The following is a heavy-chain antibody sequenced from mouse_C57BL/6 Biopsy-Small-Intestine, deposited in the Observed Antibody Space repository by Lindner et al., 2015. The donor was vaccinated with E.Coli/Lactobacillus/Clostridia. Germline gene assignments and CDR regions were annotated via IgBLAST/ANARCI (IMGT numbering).Heavy chain of an antibody. CDR2: IYPGSGKS. V-gene: IGHV1-66*01. D-gene: IGHD3-2*02. CDR3: ARSGQLSLPLDY. CDR1: GYSFTNYY. J-gene: IGHJ2*01. Sequence: VQLQESGPELVKPGAFSEDSCKASGYSFTNYYVRWVKQRPGQGLEWIGWIYPGSGKSKYNEKFKGKATLTADTSSSTAYMQFSSLTSEDSAVYYCARSGQLSLPLDYWGQGTTLTVSS.